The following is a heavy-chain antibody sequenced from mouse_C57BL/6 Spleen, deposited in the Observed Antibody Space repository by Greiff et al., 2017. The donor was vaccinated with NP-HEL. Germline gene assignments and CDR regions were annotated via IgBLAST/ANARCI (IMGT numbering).Heavy chain of an antibody. CDR2: ISYDGSN. CDR3: ARRGSSGWYFDV. J-gene: IGHJ1*03. D-gene: IGHD1-1*01. CDR1: GYSITSGYY. Sequence: EVKLMESGPGLVKPSQSLSLTCSVTGYSITSGYYWNWIRQFPGNKLEWMGYISYDGSNNYNPSLKNRISITRDTSKNQFFLKLNSVTTEDTATYYCARRGSSGWYFDVWGTGTTVTVSS. V-gene: IGHV3-6*01.